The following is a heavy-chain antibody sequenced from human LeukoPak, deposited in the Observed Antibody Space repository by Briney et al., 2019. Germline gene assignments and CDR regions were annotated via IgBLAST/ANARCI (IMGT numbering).Heavy chain of an antibody. CDR2: ISSSSSTI. CDR3: ARDGRPIVVVPAAHVD. J-gene: IGHJ4*02. Sequence: GGSLRLSCAASGFTFSSYAMSWVRQAPGKGLEWVSYISSSSSTIYYADSVKGRFTISRDNAKNSLYLQMNSLRAEDTAVYYCARDGRPIVVVPAAHVDWGQGTLVTVSS. CDR1: GFTFSSYA. D-gene: IGHD2-2*01. V-gene: IGHV3-48*01.